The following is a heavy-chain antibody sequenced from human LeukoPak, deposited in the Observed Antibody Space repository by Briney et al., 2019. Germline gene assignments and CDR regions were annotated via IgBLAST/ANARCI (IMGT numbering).Heavy chain of an antibody. CDR2: IYTGGST. D-gene: IGHD6-19*01. CDR3: ARVRSSGLFDY. Sequence: PGGSLRLSCAASGFTASTNYMSWVRQAPGKGLEWVSVIYTGGSTYYADSMKGRFTISRDNSKNTLFLQMNSLRAGDTAVYYCARVRSSGLFDYWGQGTLVTVSS. V-gene: IGHV3-66*01. J-gene: IGHJ4*02. CDR1: GFTASTNY.